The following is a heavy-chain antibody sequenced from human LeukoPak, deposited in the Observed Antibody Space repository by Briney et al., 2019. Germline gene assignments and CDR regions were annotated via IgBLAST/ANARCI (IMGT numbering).Heavy chain of an antibody. CDR1: GGSLSSSY. V-gene: IGHV4-59*08. CDR3: ARTPANCSGGRCPPGDYQYYYGMDV. D-gene: IGHD2-15*01. Sequence: SETLSLTCTVSGGSLSSSYWSWVRQPPGQGVEWLGYIYYSGNTKYNPSLKSRGTISVDTSKNQFSLELRSVTAADTAVYYCARTPANCSGGRCPPGDYQYYYGMDVWGQGTTVTVSS. CDR2: IYYSGNT. J-gene: IGHJ6*02.